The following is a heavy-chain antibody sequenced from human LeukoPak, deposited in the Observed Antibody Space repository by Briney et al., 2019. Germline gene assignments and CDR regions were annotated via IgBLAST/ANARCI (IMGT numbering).Heavy chain of an antibody. D-gene: IGHD6-13*01. V-gene: IGHV1-8*02. CDR2: MKPNSGNT. Sequence: ASVTVSCKASGYTFSSYDINWVRQAPGQGLEWMGWMKPNSGNTDSAQKFQGRVTMTTNTSINTAYMELSSLRSEDTAVYYCARPGAAAGFGYWGQGTLVTVSS. CDR3: ARPGAAAGFGY. CDR1: GYTFSSYD. J-gene: IGHJ4*02.